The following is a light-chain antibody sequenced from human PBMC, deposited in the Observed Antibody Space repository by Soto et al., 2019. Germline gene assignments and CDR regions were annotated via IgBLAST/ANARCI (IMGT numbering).Light chain of an antibody. V-gene: IGLV2-14*03. J-gene: IGLJ2*01. CDR3: CSYTSGSTSVV. Sequence: QSVLTQPASVSGSPGQSVTISCTATGDDVGAYNYVSWYQQHPGRAPKLIIFDVFNRPSGVSNRFSGSRSGKTASLTNSGLQPDDEAHYYCCSYTSGSTSVVFGGRTKLTVL. CDR1: GDDVGAYNY. CDR2: DVF.